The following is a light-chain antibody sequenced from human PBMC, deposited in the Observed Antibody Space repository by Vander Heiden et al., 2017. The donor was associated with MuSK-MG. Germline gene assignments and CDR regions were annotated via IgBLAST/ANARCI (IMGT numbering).Light chain of an antibody. CDR2: GAS. J-gene: IGKJ1*01. CDR3: QQDGSSPRT. CDR1: QSVS. V-gene: IGKV3-20*01. Sequence: EIVLTQSPGTLSLSPGERATLSCRASQSVSTRLLIYGASYRATGIPDRFSGSGSGTVFTLFISRLEPEDFAVYYCQQDGSSPRTFGQGTKVEI.